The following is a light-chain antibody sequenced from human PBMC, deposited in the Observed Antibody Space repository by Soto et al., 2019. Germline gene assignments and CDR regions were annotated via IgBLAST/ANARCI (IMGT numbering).Light chain of an antibody. Sequence: EIVLTQSPATLSMSPGERVTLSCRASQSVSRDLVWFQQKPGQAPRLLIYDISNRAAGIPARFSGSGSGTDFTLTVSSLEPEYFAFYYCQQRSNWPWAFGQGTKVEI. J-gene: IGKJ1*01. V-gene: IGKV3-11*01. CDR1: QSVSRD. CDR2: DIS. CDR3: QQRSNWPWA.